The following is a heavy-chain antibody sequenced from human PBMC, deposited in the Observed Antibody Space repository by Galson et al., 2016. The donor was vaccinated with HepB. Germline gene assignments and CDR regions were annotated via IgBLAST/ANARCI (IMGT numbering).Heavy chain of an antibody. J-gene: IGHJ5*01. CDR1: GFIVSSHY. Sequence: SLRLSCAASGFIVSSHYMNWVRQIPGKGLEWVAIIYSGGATYYADSVKGRFTISRDNPKNTLYLQMNSLRGDDTAVYYCARDPGGRAAAGHLDSWGQGTLVTVSS. CDR2: IYSGGAT. CDR3: ARDPGGRAAAGHLDS. D-gene: IGHD6-13*01. V-gene: IGHV3-53*01.